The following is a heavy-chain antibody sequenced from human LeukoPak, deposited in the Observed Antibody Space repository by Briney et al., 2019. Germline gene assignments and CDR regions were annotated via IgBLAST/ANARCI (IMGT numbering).Heavy chain of an antibody. V-gene: IGHV4-31*03. CDR1: GGSISSGGYY. D-gene: IGHD3-16*02. Sequence: SETLSLTCTVSGGSISSGGYYWSWIRQHPGKGLEWIGYIYYSGSTYYNPSLKSRVTISVDTSKSQFSLKLSSVTAADTAVYYCARVGLSPLNWFDPWGQGTLVTVSS. CDR2: IYYSGST. CDR3: ARVGLSPLNWFDP. J-gene: IGHJ5*02.